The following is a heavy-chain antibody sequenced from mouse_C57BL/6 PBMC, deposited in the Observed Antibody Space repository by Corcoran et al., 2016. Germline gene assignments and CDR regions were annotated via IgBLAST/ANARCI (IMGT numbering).Heavy chain of an antibody. CDR2: INPNNGGT. CDR3: ARSPQLGYWYFDV. D-gene: IGHD4-1*02. J-gene: IGHJ1*03. V-gene: IGHV1-26*01. CDR1: GYTFTDYY. Sequence: EVQLQQSGPELVKPGASVKISCKASGYTFTDYYMNWVKQSHGKSLEWIGDINPNNGGTSYNQKFKGKATLTVDKSSSTAYMELRSLTSEDSAVYYCARSPQLGYWYFDVWGTGTTVTVSS.